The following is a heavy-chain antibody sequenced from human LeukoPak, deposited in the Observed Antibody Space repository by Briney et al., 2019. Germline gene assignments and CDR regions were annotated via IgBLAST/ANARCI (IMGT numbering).Heavy chain of an antibody. V-gene: IGHV3-30*18. D-gene: IGHD3-16*01. CDR1: GFTFSSYG. Sequence: GRSLRLSCAASGFTFSSYGMHWVRQAPGKGLEWVAVISYDGSNKKYANSVKGRFTISRDNSKNTLYLQMNSLRAEDTAVYYCAKEEEDYVSGGMDVWGQGTTVTVSS. CDR2: ISYDGSNK. J-gene: IGHJ6*02. CDR3: AKEEEDYVSGGMDV.